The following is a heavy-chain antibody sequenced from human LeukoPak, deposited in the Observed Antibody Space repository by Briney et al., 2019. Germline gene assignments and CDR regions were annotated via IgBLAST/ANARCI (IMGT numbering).Heavy chain of an antibody. V-gene: IGHV4-30-4*01. CDR1: RDSINTGNYY. J-gene: IGHJ4*02. CDR2: IHYSGST. CDR3: ARSGRGRNYGSSAYLPDY. Sequence: SETLSLTCTVSRDSINTGNYYWSWIRQPPGKGLEWLGFIHYSGSTDYNPSLKSRVSISVDTSKNQFSLQLSSVTAADTAVYYCARSGRGRNYGSSAYLPDYWGQGTLVTVSS. D-gene: IGHD3-22*01.